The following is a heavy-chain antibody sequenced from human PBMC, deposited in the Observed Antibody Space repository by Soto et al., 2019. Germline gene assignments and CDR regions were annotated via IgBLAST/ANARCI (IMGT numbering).Heavy chain of an antibody. V-gene: IGHV4-30-4*01. CDR2: IYYTGST. J-gene: IGHJ5*02. CDR3: ARAGSSWYDGWFDP. D-gene: IGHD6-13*01. CDR1: GGSISSADYY. Sequence: PSETLSLTCSVSGGSISSADYYWSWIRQPPGKGLELIGHIYYTGSTYYNPSLKSRVTMSVDTSKNQFSLKLSSVTAADTAVYYCARAGSSWYDGWFDPWGQGTLVTVSS.